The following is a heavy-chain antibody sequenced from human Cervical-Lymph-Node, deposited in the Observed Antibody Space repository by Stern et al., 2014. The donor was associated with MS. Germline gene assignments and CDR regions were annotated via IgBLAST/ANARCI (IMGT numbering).Heavy chain of an antibody. J-gene: IGHJ4*02. CDR1: GFTFSTYG. CDR2: IWYDASEK. CDR3: ARPHKYCSGGSCYDWGFDY. D-gene: IGHD2-15*01. Sequence: DQLVESGGGVVQPGRSLRLSCAASGFTFSTYGMHWVRQAPGKGLEWVAVIWYDASEKYYVDSVKGRFTISRDNSKNTLYLQMNSLRVEDTAVYYCARPHKYCSGGSCYDWGFDYWGQGTLVTVSS. V-gene: IGHV3-33*01.